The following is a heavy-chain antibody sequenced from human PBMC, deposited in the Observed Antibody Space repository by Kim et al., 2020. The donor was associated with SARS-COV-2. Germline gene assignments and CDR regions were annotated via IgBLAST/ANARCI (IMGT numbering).Heavy chain of an antibody. CDR2: INPNSGGT. CDR3: AVNSDVVVAATDY. V-gene: IGHV1-2*06. CDR1: GYTFTGYY. D-gene: IGHD2-15*01. J-gene: IGHJ4*02. Sequence: ASVKVSCKASGYTFTGYYMHWVRQAPGQGLEWMGRINPNSGGTNYAQKFQGRVTMTRDTSISTAYMELSRLRSDDTAVYYCAVNSDVVVAATDYWGQGTLVTVSS.